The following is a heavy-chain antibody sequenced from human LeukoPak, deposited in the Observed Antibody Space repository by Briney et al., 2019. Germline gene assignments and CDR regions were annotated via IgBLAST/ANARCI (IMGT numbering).Heavy chain of an antibody. J-gene: IGHJ4*02. D-gene: IGHD2-2*01. CDR2: INPNSGGT. CDR3: ARTRRYHYYFDY. CDR1: GYTFTGYY. V-gene: IGHV1-2*02. Sequence: ASVKVSCTASGYTFTGYYMHWVRQAPGQGLEWMGWINPNSGGTNYAQKFQGRVTMTRDTSISTAYMELSRLRSDDTAVYYCARTRRYHYYFDYWGQGTLVTVSS.